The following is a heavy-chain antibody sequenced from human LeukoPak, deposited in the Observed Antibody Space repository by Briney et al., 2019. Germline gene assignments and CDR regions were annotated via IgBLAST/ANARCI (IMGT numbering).Heavy chain of an antibody. CDR2: IGTAGDT. CDR3: ARMRRDGYNYGELDY. CDR1: GFTFSSYD. J-gene: IGHJ4*02. V-gene: IGHV3-13*01. Sequence: GGSLRLSCAASGFTFSSYDMYWVRQATGKGLEWVSAIGTAGDTYYPGSVKGRFTISRENAKNSLYLQMNSLRAGDTAVYYCARMRRDGYNYGELDYWGQGTLVTVSS. D-gene: IGHD5-24*01.